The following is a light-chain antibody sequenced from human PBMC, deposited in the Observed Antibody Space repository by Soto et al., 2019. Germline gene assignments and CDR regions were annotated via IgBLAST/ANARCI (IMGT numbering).Light chain of an antibody. CDR1: QIISTQS. V-gene: IGKV3-20*01. CDR3: QRGS. J-gene: IGKJ2*01. CDR2: HTS. Sequence: EIVLTQSPGTLSLSPGERATLSCKTSQIISTQSFAWYQHRPGQAPRLLIYHTSIRATGIPDRFSGSVSGTDFTLTINRLEPDDFAEYYCQRGSFGQGTRLDIK.